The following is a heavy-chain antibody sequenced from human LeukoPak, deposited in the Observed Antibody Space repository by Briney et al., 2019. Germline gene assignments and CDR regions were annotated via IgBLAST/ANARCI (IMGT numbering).Heavy chain of an antibody. CDR3: ATIVVVPAAMPNDFDY. CDR2: IYHSGST. CDR1: GYSISSGSY. J-gene: IGHJ4*02. Sequence: SETLSLTCTVSGYSISSGSYWGWIRQPPGKGLEYIGSIYHSGSTYNNPSLKSRVTMSVDTSKNQFSLKLSSVTAADTAVYYCATIVVVPAAMPNDFDYWGQGTLVTVSS. V-gene: IGHV4-38-2*02. D-gene: IGHD2-2*01.